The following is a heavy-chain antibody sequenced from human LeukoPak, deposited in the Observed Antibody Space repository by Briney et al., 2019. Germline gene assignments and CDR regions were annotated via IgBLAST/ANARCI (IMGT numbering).Heavy chain of an antibody. CDR2: ISYDGSNK. J-gene: IGHJ4*02. V-gene: IGHV3-30*04. D-gene: IGHD6-19*01. Sequence: GGSLRLSCAASGFTFSSYAMHWVRQAPGKGLEWVAVISYDGSNKYYADSVKGRFTISRDNSKNTLYLQMNSLRAEDTAVYNCARGYSSGWYYFDYWGQGTLVTVSS. CDR3: ARGYSSGWYYFDY. CDR1: GFTFSSYA.